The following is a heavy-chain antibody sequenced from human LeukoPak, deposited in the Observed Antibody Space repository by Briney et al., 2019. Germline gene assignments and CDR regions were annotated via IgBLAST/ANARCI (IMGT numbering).Heavy chain of an antibody. D-gene: IGHD4-11*01. Sequence: GGSLRLSCAASGFNLRDYWMHWVRQAPGKGLVWVSRLGTDGTYTSYADSVTGRFTISRDNAKNTLYLQMDSLRAEDTSFYYCVRDPSNSGNWFDLWGQGTLVTVSS. V-gene: IGHV3-74*01. CDR3: VRDPSNSGNWFDL. J-gene: IGHJ5*02. CDR2: LGTDGTYT. CDR1: GFNLRDYW.